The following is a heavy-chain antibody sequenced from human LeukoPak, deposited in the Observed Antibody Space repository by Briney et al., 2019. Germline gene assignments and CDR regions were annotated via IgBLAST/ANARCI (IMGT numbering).Heavy chain of an antibody. CDR3: ARRVDTAISKHDYYYMDV. D-gene: IGHD5-18*01. CDR1: GFTFSSYA. V-gene: IGHV3-30*04. Sequence: GRSLRLSCAASGFTFSSYAMHWVRQAPGKGLEWVAVISYDGSNKYYADSVKGRFTISRDNAKNSLYLQMNSLRAEDTAVYYCARRVDTAISKHDYYYMDVWGKGTTVTVSS. J-gene: IGHJ6*03. CDR2: ISYDGSNK.